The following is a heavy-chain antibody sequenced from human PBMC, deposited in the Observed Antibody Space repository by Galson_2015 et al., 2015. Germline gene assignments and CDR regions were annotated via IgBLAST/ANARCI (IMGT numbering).Heavy chain of an antibody. CDR3: AKAQATKDIVKGYFQH. Sequence: SLRLSCAASGFTFSSYAMSWVRQAPGKGLEWVSAISGSGGSTYYADSVKGRFTISRDNSKNTLYLQMNSLRAEDTAVYYCAKAQATKDIVKGYFQHWGQGTLVTVSS. D-gene: IGHD2-15*01. V-gene: IGHV3-23*01. CDR2: ISGSGGST. CDR1: GFTFSSYA. J-gene: IGHJ1*01.